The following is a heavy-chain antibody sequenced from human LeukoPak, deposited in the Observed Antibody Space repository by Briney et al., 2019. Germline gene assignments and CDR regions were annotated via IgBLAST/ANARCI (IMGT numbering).Heavy chain of an antibody. Sequence: GATVKISCKASGYTFTDYYMHWVQQAPGKGPEWMGRVDPEDGETIYAEKFQGRVTITADTSTDTAYMELSSLRSEDTAVYYCATGPVLRFFGPMHAFDIWGQGTTVTVSS. CDR1: GYTFTDYY. D-gene: IGHD3-3*01. V-gene: IGHV1-69-2*01. CDR2: VDPEDGET. J-gene: IGHJ3*02. CDR3: ATGPVLRFFGPMHAFDI.